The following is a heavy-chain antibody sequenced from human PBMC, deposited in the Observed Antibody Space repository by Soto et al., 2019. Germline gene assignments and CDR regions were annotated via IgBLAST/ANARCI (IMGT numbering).Heavy chain of an antibody. J-gene: IGHJ3*02. CDR1: GSSFSRYG. CDR2: TWYDGSDK. CDR3: AKDLSSSVDGFDI. Sequence: QVQLVESGGGVVQPGRSLRLSCAASGSSFSRYGMHWVRQAPGKGLEWVAGTWYDGSDKYYADSVKGRFTISRDNSKKTLYLQMSSLRAEDTAVYYCAKDLSSSVDGFDIGGQGTKVTVSS. V-gene: IGHV3-33*06. D-gene: IGHD6-13*01.